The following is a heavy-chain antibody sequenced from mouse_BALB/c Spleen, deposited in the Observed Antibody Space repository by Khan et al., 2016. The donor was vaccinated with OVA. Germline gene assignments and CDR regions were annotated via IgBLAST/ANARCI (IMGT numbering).Heavy chain of an antibody. J-gene: IGHJ4*01. CDR1: GFDFSRYW. Sequence: EVQLLVAGGGLVQPGGSLKLSCAALGFDFSRYWMIWVRKAPGKGIEWIGAINPDSSTINYTPSLKDKFIISRENAKNTLYLQMSTVRPEDTALAYWARLMDVGAMDYWGQGTSVTVSS. CDR3: ARLMDVGAMDY. CDR2: INPDSSTI. V-gene: IGHV4-1*02. D-gene: IGHD1-1*01.